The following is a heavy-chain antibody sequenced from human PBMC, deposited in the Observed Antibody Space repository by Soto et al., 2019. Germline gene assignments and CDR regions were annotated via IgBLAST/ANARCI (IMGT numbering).Heavy chain of an antibody. D-gene: IGHD6-13*01. V-gene: IGHV1-24*01. J-gene: IGHJ4*02. CDR3: ATDVRSSSWLHLTDY. CDR2: FDPEDGET. Sequence: GASVKVSCKVSGYTLTELSMHWVRQAPGKGLEWMGGFDPEDGETIYAQKFQGRVTMTEDTSTDTAYMELSSLRSEDTAVYYCATDVRSSSWLHLTDYWGQGTLVTVSS. CDR1: GYTLTELS.